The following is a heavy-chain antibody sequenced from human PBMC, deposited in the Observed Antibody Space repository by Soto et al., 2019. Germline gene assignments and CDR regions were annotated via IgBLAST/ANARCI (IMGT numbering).Heavy chain of an antibody. J-gene: IGHJ5*02. Sequence: SQTLSLTCVISGDSVSSNSAAWNWIRHSPSRGLELLGRTYYGSKWYNDYAVSVKSRITINPDTSRNQFSLQLNSVIPEDTAVYYCARSISAATTYNWFDHWGQETLVNVS. CDR3: ARSISAATTYNWFDH. D-gene: IGHD6-13*01. V-gene: IGHV6-1*01. CDR2: TYYGSKWYN. CDR1: GDSVSSNSAA.